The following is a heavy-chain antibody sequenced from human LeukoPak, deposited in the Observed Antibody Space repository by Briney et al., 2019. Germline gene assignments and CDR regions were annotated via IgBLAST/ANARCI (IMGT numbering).Heavy chain of an antibody. Sequence: PGGSLSLSCAASGFTVTSNYMTWVRQAPGKGLEWVSVISSGGNTYYADSVKGRFTISRDNSKNTVYLQMSGLRAGDTAVYYCAREVRGYYFDYWGQGTLVTASS. CDR3: AREVRGYYFDY. CDR1: GFTVTSNY. V-gene: IGHV3-53*01. D-gene: IGHD5-12*01. CDR2: ISSGGNT. J-gene: IGHJ4*02.